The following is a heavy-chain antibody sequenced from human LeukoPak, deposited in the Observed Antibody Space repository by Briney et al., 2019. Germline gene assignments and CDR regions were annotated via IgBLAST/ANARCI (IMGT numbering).Heavy chain of an antibody. D-gene: IGHD5-18*01. J-gene: IGHJ6*02. CDR3: ARSGYPTYGMDV. Sequence: GGSLRLSCAASGFTFNSYWIHWVRQAPGKGLVWVSRINTDGSRTNYADSVKGRFTISRDNAKNTLYLQMNSLRAEDTAVYYCARSGYPTYGMDVWGQGTTVTVSS. CDR1: GFTFNSYW. CDR2: INTDGSRT. V-gene: IGHV3-74*01.